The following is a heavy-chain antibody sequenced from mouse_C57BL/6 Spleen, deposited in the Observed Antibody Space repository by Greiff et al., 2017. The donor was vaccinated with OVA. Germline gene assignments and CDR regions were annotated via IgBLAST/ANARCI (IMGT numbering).Heavy chain of an antibody. Sequence: VQLVESGAELVRPGTSVKVSCKASGYAFTNYLIEWVKQRPGQGLEWIGVINPGSGGTNYNEKFKGKATLTADKSSSTAYMQLSSLTSEDSAVYFCAREAQAGGYFDVWGTGTTVTVSS. CDR2: INPGSGGT. CDR3: AREAQAGGYFDV. CDR1: GYAFTNYL. J-gene: IGHJ1*03. V-gene: IGHV1-54*01. D-gene: IGHD3-2*02.